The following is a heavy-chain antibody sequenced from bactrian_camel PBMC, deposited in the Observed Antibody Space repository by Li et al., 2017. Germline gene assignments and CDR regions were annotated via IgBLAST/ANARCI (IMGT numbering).Heavy chain of an antibody. CDR2: LDRDGTA. CDR1: GLPHSSYC. D-gene: IGHD2*01. CDR3: ATERWFST. J-gene: IGHJ6*01. V-gene: IGHV3S1*01. Sequence: HVQLVESGGGSVQAGESLTLSCAVSGLPHSSYCLGWFRQAPGKEREGVAALDRDGTASYADSVKGRFTISRDNAKNTLYLQMNSLKTEDTAVYYCATERWFSTWGQGTQVTVS.